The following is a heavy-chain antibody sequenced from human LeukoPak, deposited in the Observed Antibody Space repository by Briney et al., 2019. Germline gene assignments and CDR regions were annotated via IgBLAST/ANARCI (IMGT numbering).Heavy chain of an antibody. CDR2: IGGSGDTI. CDR3: SRRFDC. CDR1: GFTFSDYS. J-gene: IGHJ4*02. V-gene: IGHV3-48*02. Sequence: GGSLRLSCAASGFTFSDYSMNWVRQAPGKGLEWVSYIGGSGDTIYYADSVKGRFTISRDNAKNSLDLQMNSLRDEDTAVYYCSRRFDCWGQGTLVTVSS.